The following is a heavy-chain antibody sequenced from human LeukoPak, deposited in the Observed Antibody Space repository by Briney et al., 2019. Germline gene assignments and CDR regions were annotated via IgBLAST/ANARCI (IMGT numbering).Heavy chain of an antibody. CDR3: ARDAPGGYYDSSGYSSYYYMDV. J-gene: IGHJ6*03. Sequence: SETLSLTCSVTSGSISIYYWSWIRQSPGKGLEWIGYIYDSGSTNYNPSLKSRVIISVDTSKNQFSLKLSSMTAADTAVYYCARDAPGGYYDSSGYSSYYYMDVWGKGSTVTVSS. CDR2: IYDSGST. D-gene: IGHD3-22*01. CDR1: SGSISIYY. V-gene: IGHV4-59*13.